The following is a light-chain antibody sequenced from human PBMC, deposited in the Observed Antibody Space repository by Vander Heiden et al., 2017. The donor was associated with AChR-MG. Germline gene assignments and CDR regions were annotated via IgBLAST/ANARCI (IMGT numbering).Light chain of an antibody. CDR1: QNLISNY. CDR3: QQYGSSPFI. V-gene: IGKV3-20*01. CDR2: GAS. J-gene: IGKJ3*01. Sequence: EIVLTQSPGTLSLSPGERATLSCRARQNLISNYLAWYQQKPGQAPRLLIYGASNRATGIPDRFSGGGSGTDFTLTIRRLEPEDFAVYYCQQYGSSPFIFGPGTKVDIK.